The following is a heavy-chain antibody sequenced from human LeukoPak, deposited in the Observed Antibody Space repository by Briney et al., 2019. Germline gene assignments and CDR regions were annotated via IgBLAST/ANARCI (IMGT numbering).Heavy chain of an antibody. V-gene: IGHV3-15*04. Sequence: GGSLRLSCAASGFTLTAAWMSGVRQAPGKGLEWVGRIESKSDGGTTYYAAPVKGRFTISRDDLKNTLYLQMNSLKTEDTAVYFCTLDDVGLAPDYWGQGTLVTVSS. CDR2: IESKSDGGTT. D-gene: IGHD3-16*01. CDR3: TLDDVGLAPDY. CDR1: GFTLTAAW. J-gene: IGHJ4*02.